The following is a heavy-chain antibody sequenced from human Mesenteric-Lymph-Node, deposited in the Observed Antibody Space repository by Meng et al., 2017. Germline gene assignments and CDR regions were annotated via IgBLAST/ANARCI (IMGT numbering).Heavy chain of an antibody. J-gene: IGHJ4*02. V-gene: IGHV6-1*01. CDR1: GDSVSSNSAG. CDR3: ARVAVGISSFDY. CDR2: TYYRSKWYN. D-gene: IGHD1-26*01. Sequence: QEQLQQSGQGLVKPSQPLSPPRAIPGDSVSSNSAGWNWIRQSPSRGLEWLGRTYYRSKWYNDYAVSVKSRITINPDTSKNQFSLQLNSVTPEDTAVYYCARVAVGISSFDYWGQGTLVTVSS.